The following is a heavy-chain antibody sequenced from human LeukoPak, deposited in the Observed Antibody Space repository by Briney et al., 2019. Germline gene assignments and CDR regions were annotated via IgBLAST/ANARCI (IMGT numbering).Heavy chain of an antibody. D-gene: IGHD2-8*02. CDR3: ARDHCTGGVCYDAFDI. CDR2: ISSSSSTI. J-gene: IGHJ3*02. CDR1: GVTFSSDS. Sequence: GGSLRLSCAASGVTFSSDSMNWGRQAPGKGLEGVSDISSSSSTIYYADAVKGRFTISKDNAKTSLYLQMNSLRDEATAVYYCARDHCTGGVCYDAFDIWGQGTMVTVSS. V-gene: IGHV3-48*02.